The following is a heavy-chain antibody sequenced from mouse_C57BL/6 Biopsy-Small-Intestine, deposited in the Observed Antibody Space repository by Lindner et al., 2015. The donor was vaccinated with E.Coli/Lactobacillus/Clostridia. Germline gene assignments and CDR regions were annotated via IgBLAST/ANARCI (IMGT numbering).Heavy chain of an antibody. CDR1: GFTFSDYG. J-gene: IGHJ2*01. V-gene: IGHV5-17*01. CDR2: ISGSSSTI. CDR3: ARNYYGSGFDY. Sequence: VQLQEVWGGLVKPGGSLKLSCAASGFTFSDYGMHWVRQTPEKGLEWVAYISGSSSTIYYVDTVKGRFTISRDNAKNTLFLQMTSLRSEDTAMYYCARNYYGSGFDYWGQGTTLTVSS. D-gene: IGHD1-1*01.